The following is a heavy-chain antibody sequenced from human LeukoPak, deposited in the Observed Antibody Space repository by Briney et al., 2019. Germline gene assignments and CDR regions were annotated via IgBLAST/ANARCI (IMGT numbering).Heavy chain of an antibody. CDR1: GGSISSYY. V-gene: IGHV4-59*01. CDR2: IYYSGST. CDR3: ARDTGIAAAGSYYYGMDV. J-gene: IGHJ6*02. D-gene: IGHD6-13*01. Sequence: SETLSLTCTVSGGSISSYYWSWIRQPPGKGLEWIGYIYYSGSTNYNPSLKSRVTISVDTSKNQFSLKLSSVTAADTAVYYCARDTGIAAAGSYYYGMDVWGQGTTVTVSS.